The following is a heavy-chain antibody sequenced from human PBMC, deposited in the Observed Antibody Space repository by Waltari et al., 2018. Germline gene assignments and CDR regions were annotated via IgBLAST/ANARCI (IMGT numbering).Heavy chain of an antibody. CDR1: GYSISSGYY. V-gene: IGHV4-38-2*01. Sequence: QVQLQESGPGLVKPSETLSPTCAVSGYSISSGYYWGWIRQPPGKGLEWIGRIYHSGSTYYNPSLKSRVTISVDTSKNQFSLKLSSVTAADTAVYYCARVDTMIPFDYWGQGTLVTVSS. D-gene: IGHD3-22*01. CDR2: IYHSGST. J-gene: IGHJ4*02. CDR3: ARVDTMIPFDY.